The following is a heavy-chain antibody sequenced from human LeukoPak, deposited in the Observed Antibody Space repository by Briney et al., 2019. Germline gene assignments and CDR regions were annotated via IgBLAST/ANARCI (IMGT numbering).Heavy chain of an antibody. CDR2: MSGSGGST. CDR3: AKAYCSSTSCNTYFDY. D-gene: IGHD2-2*01. V-gene: IGHV3-23*01. CDR1: GFTFSSYA. J-gene: IGHJ4*02. Sequence: SGGSLRLSCAASGFTFSSYAMSWVRQAPGKGLEWVSAMSGSGGSTYYADSVKGRFTISRDNSKNTLYLQMNSLRAEDTAVYYCAKAYCSSTSCNTYFDYWGQGTLVTVSS.